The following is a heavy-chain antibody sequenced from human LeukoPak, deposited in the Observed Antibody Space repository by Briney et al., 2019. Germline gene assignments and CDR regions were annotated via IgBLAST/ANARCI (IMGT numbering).Heavy chain of an antibody. J-gene: IGHJ6*02. CDR3: ASSYYDSSGYPSDFGMDV. V-gene: IGHV1-3*01. CDR2: INAGNGNT. Sequence: GASVKVSCKASGYTFTSYAMHWVRQAPGQRLEWMGWINAGNGNTKYSQKFQGRVTITRDTSASTAYMELSSLRSEDTAVYYCASSYYDSSGYPSDFGMDVWGQGTTVTVSS. D-gene: IGHD3-22*01. CDR1: GYTFTSYA.